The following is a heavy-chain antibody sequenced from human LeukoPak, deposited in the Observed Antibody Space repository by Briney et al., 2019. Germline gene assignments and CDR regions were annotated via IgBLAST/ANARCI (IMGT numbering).Heavy chain of an antibody. CDR2: VYYSGST. CDR3: ASHRGGYCSSTSCPGNY. J-gene: IGHJ4*02. Sequence: SQTLSLTCTVSGGSIRSDFWSWIRQPPGKGLEWIGYVYYSGSTNYSPSLSSRVTISIDTSKNQFSLKLSSVTAADTAVYYCASHRGGYCSSTSCPGNYWGQGTLVTVSS. V-gene: IGHV4-59*12. CDR1: GGSIRSDF. D-gene: IGHD2-2*01.